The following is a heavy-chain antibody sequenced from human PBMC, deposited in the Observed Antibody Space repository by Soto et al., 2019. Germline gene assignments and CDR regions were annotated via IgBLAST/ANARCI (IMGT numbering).Heavy chain of an antibody. Sequence: QVQLQESGPGLVKPSQTLSLTCTVSGGSISSGGYYWTWIRQHPGKGLEWIGYIYYSGTTYYNPSLKSRVTISVDTSKNQFSLKLSSVTAADTAVYYCARGPDSSHWYFDLWGRGTLVTVSS. CDR1: GGSISSGGYY. J-gene: IGHJ2*01. D-gene: IGHD3-3*01. CDR2: IYYSGTT. CDR3: ARGPDSSHWYFDL. V-gene: IGHV4-31*03.